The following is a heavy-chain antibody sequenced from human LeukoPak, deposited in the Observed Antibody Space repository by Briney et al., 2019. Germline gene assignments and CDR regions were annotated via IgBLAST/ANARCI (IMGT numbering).Heavy chain of an antibody. CDR1: GFTFSDYY. D-gene: IGHD6-19*01. CDR2: TSGSGGTT. CDR3: AKDRRQWLAYFDN. V-gene: IGHV3-23*01. Sequence: GGSLRLSCAASGFTFSDYYMSWVRRAPGKGLEWVSATSGSGGTTYYTDAVKGRFTISRDNSNNTLYLQMNSLRAEDTAVYYCAKDRRQWLAYFDNWGQGTLVTVSS. J-gene: IGHJ4*02.